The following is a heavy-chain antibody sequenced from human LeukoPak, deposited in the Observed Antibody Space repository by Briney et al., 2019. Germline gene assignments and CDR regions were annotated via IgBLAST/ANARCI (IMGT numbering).Heavy chain of an antibody. V-gene: IGHV3-15*07. CDR2: IRTKSDGETV. CDR1: GFTFSSAR. Sequence: GGSLSLSCAASGFTFSSARLSWVRQAPGKGLEWVGRIRTKSDGETVDYAAPVKGRFTISRDDSKNTLFLQMNSLKTEDTAVYYCATPALGRRLYYYDYWGQGTLVTVSP. D-gene: IGHD3-16*01. CDR3: ATPALGRRLYYYDY. J-gene: IGHJ4*02.